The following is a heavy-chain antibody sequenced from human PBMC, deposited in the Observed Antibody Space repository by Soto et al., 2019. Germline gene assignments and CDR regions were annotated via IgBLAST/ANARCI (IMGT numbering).Heavy chain of an antibody. CDR2: GNDSGNS. Sequence: QVQLHQWGAGQLRASETLSLTCGVSGGSFSGDYWGWIRQPPGKGLEWIGEGNDSGNSNYNPSLKRRGVISVDTPKNEFSLKMNTVTAADTGVYYCARVRRWLPEEMVDLWGQGALVTVSS. V-gene: IGHV4-34*01. CDR1: GGSFSGDY. J-gene: IGHJ5*02. CDR3: ARVRRWLPEEMVDL. D-gene: IGHD5-12*01.